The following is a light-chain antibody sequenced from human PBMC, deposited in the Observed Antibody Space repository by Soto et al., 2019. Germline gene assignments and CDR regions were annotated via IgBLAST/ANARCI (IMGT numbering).Light chain of an antibody. CDR2: ANT. J-gene: IGLJ2*01. V-gene: IGLV1-40*01. Sequence: QSVLTQPPSVSGAPGQRVTISCTGSSSNIGAGYDVHWYQQLPGTAPKLLIYANTNRPSGVPDRFSGSKSGTSASLAITGLQAEDEADYYCQSYDSSVVFGGWTKVTVL. CDR3: QSYDSSVV. CDR1: SSNIGAGYD.